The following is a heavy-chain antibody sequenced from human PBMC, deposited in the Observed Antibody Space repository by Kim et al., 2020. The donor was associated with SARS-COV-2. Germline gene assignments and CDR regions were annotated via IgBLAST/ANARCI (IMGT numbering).Heavy chain of an antibody. Sequence: SETLSLTCAVYGGSFSGYYWSWIRQPPGKGLEWIGEINHSGSTNYNPSLKSRVTISVDTSKNQFSLKLSSVTAADTAVYYCAVRDYYDSSGYYHSSDYWGQGTLVTVSS. J-gene: IGHJ4*02. CDR2: INHSGST. CDR1: GGSFSGYY. V-gene: IGHV4-34*01. D-gene: IGHD3-22*01. CDR3: AVRDYYDSSGYYHSSDY.